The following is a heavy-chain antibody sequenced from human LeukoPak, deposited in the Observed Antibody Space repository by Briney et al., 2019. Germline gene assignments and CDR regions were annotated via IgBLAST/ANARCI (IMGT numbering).Heavy chain of an antibody. CDR1: GGSFSGYY. CDR3: AREGGDPRWLDP. V-gene: IGHV4-34*01. J-gene: IGHJ5*02. D-gene: IGHD6-25*01. Sequence: SETLSLTCAVYGGSFSGYYWSWIRQPPGKGLEWIGEINHSGSTNYNPSLRSRVTMSVNTSKTQFSLNLTSVTAADTAVYSCAREGGDPRWLDPWGQGTLVTVSS. CDR2: INHSGST.